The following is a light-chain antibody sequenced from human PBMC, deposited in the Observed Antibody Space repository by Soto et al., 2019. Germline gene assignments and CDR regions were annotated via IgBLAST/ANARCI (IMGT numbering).Light chain of an antibody. CDR3: QQRSIWPRNT. CDR1: QSVTSY. J-gene: IGKJ2*01. CDR2: DAS. Sequence: EIVLTQSPGTLSLSPGERATLSCRASQSVTSYYLAWYQQKPGQAPRLLIYDASNRATGIPARFSGSGSGTDFTLTISSLEPEDVAVYYCQQRSIWPRNTFGLGTKLEIK. V-gene: IGKV3-11*01.